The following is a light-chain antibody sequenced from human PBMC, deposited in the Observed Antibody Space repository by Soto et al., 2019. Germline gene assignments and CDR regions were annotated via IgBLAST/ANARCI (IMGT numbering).Light chain of an antibody. CDR1: QSISSY. V-gene: IGKV1-39*01. Sequence: DIQMTQSPSSLSAYVGDRVTITCRASQSISSYLNWYQQKPGKAPKLLIYAASSLQSGVPSRYSGSGSGTDFTLTISSLQPEDFATYYCRQSYSTSWTFGQGTKV. J-gene: IGKJ1*01. CDR2: AAS. CDR3: RQSYSTSWT.